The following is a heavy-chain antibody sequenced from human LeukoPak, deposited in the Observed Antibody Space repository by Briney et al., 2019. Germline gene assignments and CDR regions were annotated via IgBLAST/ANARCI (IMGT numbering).Heavy chain of an antibody. CDR2: MNPNSGNT. CDR1: GYTFSSYD. Sequence: ASVKVSCKASGYTFSSYDINWVRQATGQGLEWMGWMNPNSGNTGYAQKFQGRLNMTRNTSISTTYMELSSLRSEDTAVYYCARRVGSGWPVQHWGQGTLVTVSS. V-gene: IGHV1-8*01. J-gene: IGHJ1*01. CDR3: ARRVGSGWPVQH. D-gene: IGHD6-19*01.